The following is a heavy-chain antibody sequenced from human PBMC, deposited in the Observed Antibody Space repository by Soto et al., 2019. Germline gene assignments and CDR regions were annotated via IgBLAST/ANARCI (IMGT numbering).Heavy chain of an antibody. V-gene: IGHV4-61*08. CDR3: ARATAVAGTSTPY. CDR2: IYYSGST. Sequence: KTSETLSLTCTVSGVPISTDDYYWTWIRQPPGKGLEWIGYIYYSGSTNYNPSLKSRVTISVDTSKNQFSLKLSSVTAADTAVYYCARATAVAGTSTPYWGQGTLVTVSS. CDR1: GVPISTDDYY. D-gene: IGHD6-19*01. J-gene: IGHJ4*02.